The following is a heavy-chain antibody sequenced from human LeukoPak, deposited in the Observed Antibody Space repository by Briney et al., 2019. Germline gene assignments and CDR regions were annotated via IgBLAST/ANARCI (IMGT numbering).Heavy chain of an antibody. J-gene: IGHJ4*02. CDR1: GGSISSGSYY. V-gene: IGHV4-61*02. D-gene: IGHD1-14*01. Sequence: PSETLSLTCTVSGGSISSGSYYWSWIRQPAGKGLEWIGRIYTSGSTNYNPSLKSRVTISVDTSKNQFSLKVRSVTAADTAVYYCARTPARYPFDYWGQGTLVTVSS. CDR3: ARTPARYPFDY. CDR2: IYTSGST.